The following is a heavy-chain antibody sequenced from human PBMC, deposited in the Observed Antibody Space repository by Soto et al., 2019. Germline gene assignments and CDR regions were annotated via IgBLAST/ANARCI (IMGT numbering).Heavy chain of an antibody. Sequence: QLQLQESGPGLVKPSQTLSLTCTVSGGSIRSGGYYWSWIRQHPGKGLEWIGYIYYSGSTYYNPSLKSRVTKSVYTSKNQFSRKLSSVNAADTAVYYCARVCGGDCHYGMDVWGQGNTVTGSS. CDR3: ARVCGGDCHYGMDV. CDR1: GGSIRSGGYY. CDR2: IYYSGST. J-gene: IGHJ6*02. V-gene: IGHV4-31*03. D-gene: IGHD2-21*02.